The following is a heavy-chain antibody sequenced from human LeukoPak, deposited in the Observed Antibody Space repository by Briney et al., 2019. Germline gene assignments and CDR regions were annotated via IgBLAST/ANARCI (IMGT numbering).Heavy chain of an antibody. V-gene: IGHV3-7*02. CDR3: ASFCANCYYGMDV. CDR1: GLTFSSYW. Sequence: GGSLRLSCAASGLTFSSYWMAWVRQAPGKGLERVANINKDGSEKYYVDSVKGRFTISRDNAKNSLYLQMNSLRGEDTAVYYCASFCANCYYGMDVWGQGTTVTVSS. CDR2: INKDGSEK. J-gene: IGHJ6*02. D-gene: IGHD4/OR15-4a*01.